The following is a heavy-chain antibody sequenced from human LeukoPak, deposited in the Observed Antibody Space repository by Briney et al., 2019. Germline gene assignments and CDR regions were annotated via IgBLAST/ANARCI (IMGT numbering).Heavy chain of an antibody. D-gene: IGHD3-10*01. CDR2: IIPLFGTA. Sequence: ASVKVSCKASGGTFSSYTITWVRQAPGQGLEWMGGIIPLFGTANYAQNFQGRVTITTDESTSTGCTELRRLTSEDTAVYYCARVVSYGSGSFNVDYWGQGTLVTVSS. V-gene: IGHV1-69*05. CDR3: ARVVSYGSGSFNVDY. J-gene: IGHJ4*02. CDR1: GGTFSSYT.